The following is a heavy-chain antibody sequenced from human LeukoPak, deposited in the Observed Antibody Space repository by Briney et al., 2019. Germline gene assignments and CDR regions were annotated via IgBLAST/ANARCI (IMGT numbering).Heavy chain of an antibody. J-gene: IGHJ3*02. CDR3: AREHDSGSFDI. CDR2: TSRSSSII. V-gene: IGHV3-48*04. D-gene: IGHD6-19*01. CDR1: GFTLRRQS. Sequence: GGSLRLSHAASGFTLRRQSLHWVSQAPGKGLEWVSQTSRSSSIIYYADSVKGRFTSSRDNAKNTLYLQMNSLRAEDTVMYYCAREHDSGSFDIWGQGTMVTVS.